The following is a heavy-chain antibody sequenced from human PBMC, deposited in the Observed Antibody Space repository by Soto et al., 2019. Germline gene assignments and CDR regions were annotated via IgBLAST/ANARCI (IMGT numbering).Heavy chain of an antibody. CDR2: INPNGGST. D-gene: IGHD6-13*01. V-gene: IGHV1-46*01. CDR1: GYTFTSYY. Sequence: QVQLVQSGAEVKKPGASVKVSCKASGYTFTSYYIHWVRQAPGQGLEWMGIINPNGGSTNYAQKFQGRVTLTKDTSTSTVYMELSSLRSEDTAVYYCERNLAAVDVWGQGTLVTVSS. CDR3: ERNLAAVDV. J-gene: IGHJ4*02.